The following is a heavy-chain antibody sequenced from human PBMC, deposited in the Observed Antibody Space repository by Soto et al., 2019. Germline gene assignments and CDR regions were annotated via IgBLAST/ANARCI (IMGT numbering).Heavy chain of an antibody. V-gene: IGHV4-31*03. Sequence: SESLSLTCTVSGGSISSGGYSWSWIRQHPGKGLEFIGYIFSSGDTYYNPSLKSRVTISVDTSKNQFSLNLTSVTAADSAIYYCARDLGRNYFDYWGPGTLVTVSS. J-gene: IGHJ4*02. CDR1: GGSISSGGYS. CDR3: ARDLGRNYFDY. CDR2: IFSSGDT.